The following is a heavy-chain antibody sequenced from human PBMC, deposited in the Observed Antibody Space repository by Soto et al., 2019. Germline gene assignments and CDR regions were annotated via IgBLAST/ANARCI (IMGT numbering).Heavy chain of an antibody. CDR3: ARDMSWGCYTCTYTHDD. Sequence: GGSLKLSCAASGFPFSNYGMPWVPQAPGQGLEWLAVISDDGSKKYYADSVKGRFTISRDNSKNTLYLQMMSLRAEDTALYFCARDMSWGCYTCTYTHDDRGQGTLVTVSS. CDR1: GFPFSNYG. V-gene: IGHV3-33*01. D-gene: IGHD3-16*01. CDR2: ISDDGSKK. J-gene: IGHJ4*02.